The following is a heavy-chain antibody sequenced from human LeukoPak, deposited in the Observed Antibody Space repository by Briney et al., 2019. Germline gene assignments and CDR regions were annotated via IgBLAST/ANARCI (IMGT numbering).Heavy chain of an antibody. Sequence: PGGSLRLSCAASGFTFSSYWMIWVRQAPGKGLVWVSRINSAGSTSDYADSVKGRFTISRDNAKNTLYLQMNSLRAEDTAIYYCAKVTYGSGTYGAFDSWGQGTLVTVSS. CDR3: AKVTYGSGTYGAFDS. J-gene: IGHJ4*02. D-gene: IGHD3-10*01. V-gene: IGHV3-74*01. CDR1: GFTFSSYW. CDR2: INSAGSTS.